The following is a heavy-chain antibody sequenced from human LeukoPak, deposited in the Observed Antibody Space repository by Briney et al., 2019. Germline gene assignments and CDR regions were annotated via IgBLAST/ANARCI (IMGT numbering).Heavy chain of an antibody. V-gene: IGHV3-74*01. J-gene: IGHJ4*02. D-gene: IGHD4-4*01. CDR3: AGTTTTCCNY. Sequence: GGSLRLSCAASGLSLSGYWMHWVRQAPGKGLVWVSRISDDGSTTNYADSVKGRFTISRDNAKNTLYLQMNSLRADDSAVYYCAGTTTTCCNYWGQGTLVTVSS. CDR1: GLSLSGYW. CDR2: ISDDGSTT.